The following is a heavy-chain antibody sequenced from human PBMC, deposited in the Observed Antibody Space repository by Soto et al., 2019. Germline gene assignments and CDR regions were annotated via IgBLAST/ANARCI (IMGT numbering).Heavy chain of an antibody. Sequence: QVQLVQSGAEVKKPGASVKVSCKASGYTFTGYYMHWVRQAPGQGLEWMGWINPNSGGTNCAQKFQGWVTMTRDTSISTAYMELSRLRSDDTAVYYCARGVWYYYYYYMDVWGKGTTVTVSS. CDR3: ARGVWYYYYYYMDV. D-gene: IGHD3-10*01. CDR1: GYTFTGYY. V-gene: IGHV1-2*04. CDR2: INPNSGGT. J-gene: IGHJ6*03.